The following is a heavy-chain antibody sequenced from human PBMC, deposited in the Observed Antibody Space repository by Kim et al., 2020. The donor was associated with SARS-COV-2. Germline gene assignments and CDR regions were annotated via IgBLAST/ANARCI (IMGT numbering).Heavy chain of an antibody. D-gene: IGHD1-1*01. CDR3: ARVERGAYLNAFDI. V-gene: IGHV3-30*04. J-gene: IGHJ3*02. CDR1: GFTFSSYA. CDR2: ISYDGSNK. Sequence: GGSLRLSCAASGFTFSSYAMHWVRQAPGKGLEWVADISYDGSNKYYADSVKGRFTISRDNSKKTLYLQMNSLRAEDTAVYYCARVERGAYLNAFDIWGQGTMVTVSS.